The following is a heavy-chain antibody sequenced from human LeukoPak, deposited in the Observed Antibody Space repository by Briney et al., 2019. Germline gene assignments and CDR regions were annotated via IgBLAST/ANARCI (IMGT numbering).Heavy chain of an antibody. V-gene: IGHV1-69*01. J-gene: IGHJ4*02. Sequence: SAKVSCKASGGTFSSYAISWVRQAPGQGLEWMGGIIPIFGTANYAQKFQGRVTITADESTSTAYMELSSLRSEDTAVYYCARSGYSSSWSWYYFDYWGQGTLVTVSS. D-gene: IGHD6-13*01. CDR2: IIPIFGTA. CDR3: ARSGYSSSWSWYYFDY. CDR1: GGTFSSYA.